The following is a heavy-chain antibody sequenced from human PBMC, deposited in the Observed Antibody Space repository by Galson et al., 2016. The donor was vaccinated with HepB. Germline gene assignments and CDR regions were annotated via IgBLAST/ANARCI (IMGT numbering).Heavy chain of an antibody. CDR2: IKNRVDGGTA. CDR3: ATTAVDYYYGMEV. V-gene: IGHV3-15*01. J-gene: IGHJ6*02. D-gene: IGHD5-24*01. CDR1: GFIFSNAR. Sequence: SLRLSGAASGFIFSNARMNWARQAPGKGLEWVGRIKNRVDGGTADYGRAVKGRFTISRDDSESMLWLEMNNLKTDDTGVYYCATTAVDYYYGMEVWGQGTTVIVSS.